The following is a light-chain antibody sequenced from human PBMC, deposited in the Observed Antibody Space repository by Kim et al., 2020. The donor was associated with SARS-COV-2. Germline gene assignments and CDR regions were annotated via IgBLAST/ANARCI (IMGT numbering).Light chain of an antibody. CDR1: SSDIGGYNS. CDR3: SSYVSSDSFV. Sequence: QSALTQPASVSGSPGQSITISCTGTSSDIGGYNSVSWYQQYPGKAPKLMIYDVTQRPPGVSNRFSGSKSDNTASLTISGLQAEDESVYFCSSYVSSDSFVFGGGTQLTVL. CDR2: DVT. J-gene: IGLJ2*01. V-gene: IGLV2-14*03.